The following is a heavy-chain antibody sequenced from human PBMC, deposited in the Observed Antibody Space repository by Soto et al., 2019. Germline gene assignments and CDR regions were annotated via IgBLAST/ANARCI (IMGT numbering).Heavy chain of an antibody. D-gene: IGHD1-26*01. CDR3: ARGWEEAAGYYFEY. CDR2: IWYDGSNK. V-gene: IGHV3-33*01. Sequence: GGSLRLSCAASGFTFSSYGMHWVRQAPGKGLEWVAVIWYDGSNKYYADSVKGRFTISRDNSKNTLYLQMNSLRAEDTAVYYCARGWEEAAGYYFEYWGQGTLVTVSS. CDR1: GFTFSSYG. J-gene: IGHJ4*02.